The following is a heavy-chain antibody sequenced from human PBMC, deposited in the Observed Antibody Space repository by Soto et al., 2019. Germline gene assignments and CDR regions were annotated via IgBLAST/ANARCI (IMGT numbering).Heavy chain of an antibody. CDR2: ISASGSTT. V-gene: IGHV3-23*01. CDR1: AFSFSTYG. CDR3: ARILPAPKYYCYYYGMDV. Sequence: EVQLLESGGGLVQPGGSLRLSCAASAFSFSTYGMTWVRQAPGRGLEWVSLISASGSTTFYADSVKGRFTISRDTSKNTLYLQMNNLRAEDTALYYCARILPAPKYYCYYYGMDVWGQGTTVTVSS. J-gene: IGHJ6*02. D-gene: IGHD2-2*01.